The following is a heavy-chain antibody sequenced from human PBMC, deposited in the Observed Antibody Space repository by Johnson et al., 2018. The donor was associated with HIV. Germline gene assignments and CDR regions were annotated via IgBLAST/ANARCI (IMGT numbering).Heavy chain of an antibody. J-gene: IGHJ3*02. CDR1: GFTFDDYG. V-gene: IGHV3-20*04. CDR3: AREGYSYGYDAFDI. D-gene: IGHD5-18*01. Sequence: EQLVESGGGVVRPGGSLRLSCAASGFTFDDYGMSWVRQAPGKGLEWVSGVNWNGDSTGYADSVKGRFTISRDNAKNMLYLQMNSLRAEDTAVYYCAREGYSYGYDAFDIWGQGTMVTVSS. CDR2: VNWNGDST.